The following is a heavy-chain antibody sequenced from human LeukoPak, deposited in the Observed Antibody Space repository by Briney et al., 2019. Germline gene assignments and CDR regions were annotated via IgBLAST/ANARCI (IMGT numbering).Heavy chain of an antibody. Sequence: GGSLRLSCAASGFTFDDHAMHWVRQAPGKGLEWVSGISWNGGRIRYADSVKGRLTISRDNAKNSLYLQMNSLRAEDTALYYCARDHYYDSSGYHYFDYWGQGTLVNVSS. CDR1: GFTFDDHA. J-gene: IGHJ4*02. CDR3: ARDHYYDSSGYHYFDY. V-gene: IGHV3-9*01. D-gene: IGHD3-22*01. CDR2: ISWNGGRI.